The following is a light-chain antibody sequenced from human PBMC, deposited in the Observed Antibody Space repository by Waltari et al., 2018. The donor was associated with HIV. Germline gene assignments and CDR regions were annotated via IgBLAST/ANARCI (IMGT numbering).Light chain of an antibody. CDR3: QQYSNWLTYT. Sequence: EVVLTQSPGSLSLSLGERATLSCRASQNVGSSFLAWYQQKPGQSPRLLIYGTSSRATGIPDRFSGSGSGTDFTLTISRLEADDFAVYYCQQYSNWLTYTFGQGTKLEIK. J-gene: IGKJ2*01. V-gene: IGKV3-20*01. CDR2: GTS. CDR1: QNVGSSF.